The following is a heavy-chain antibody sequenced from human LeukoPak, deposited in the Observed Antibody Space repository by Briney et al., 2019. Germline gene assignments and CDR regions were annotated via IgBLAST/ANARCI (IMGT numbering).Heavy chain of an antibody. D-gene: IGHD3-22*01. Sequence: PGGSLRLSCAASGFTFSSYSMNWVRQAPGKGLEWVSYISSSSSTIYYADSVKGRFTISRDNAKNSLYLQMNSLRAEDTAVYYCARVPGGDDSSGYPQWWYYYYYMDVWGKGTTVTVSS. CDR3: ARVPGGDDSSGYPQWWYYYYYMDV. CDR2: ISSSSSTI. J-gene: IGHJ6*03. V-gene: IGHV3-48*01. CDR1: GFTFSSYS.